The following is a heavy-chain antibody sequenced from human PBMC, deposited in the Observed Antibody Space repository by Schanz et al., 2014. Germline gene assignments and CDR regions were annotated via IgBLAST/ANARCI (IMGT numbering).Heavy chain of an antibody. Sequence: DVQLLESGGGLVQPGGSLRLSCAASGFTFRGYAMSWVRQAPGRGLEWVSSFNDGGVNKYYADSVKGRFTISSDNSKSTLYLQMNSLRAEDTAVYYCAKGRFGELSAFHIWGEGTMVTASS. CDR1: GFTFRGYA. V-gene: IGHV3-23*01. CDR3: AKGRFGELSAFHI. J-gene: IGHJ3*02. D-gene: IGHD3-10*01. CDR2: FNDGGVNK.